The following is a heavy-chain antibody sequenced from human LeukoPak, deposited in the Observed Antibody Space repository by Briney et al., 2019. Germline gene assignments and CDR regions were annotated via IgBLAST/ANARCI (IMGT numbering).Heavy chain of an antibody. CDR2: INAGNGNT. CDR1: GYTFTSYA. CDR3: ARPYYYGSGTHGPFDY. D-gene: IGHD3-10*01. V-gene: IGHV1-3*01. J-gene: IGHJ4*02. Sequence: GASVKVSCKASGYTFTSYAMHWVRQAPGQRLEWMGWINAGNGNTKYSQKFQGRVTITRDTSASTAYMELSSLRSEDTAVYYCARPYYYGSGTHGPFDYWGQGTLVTVSS.